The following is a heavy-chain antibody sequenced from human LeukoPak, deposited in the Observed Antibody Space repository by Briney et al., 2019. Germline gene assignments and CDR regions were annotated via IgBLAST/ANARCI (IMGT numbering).Heavy chain of an antibody. D-gene: IGHD2-2*01. V-gene: IGHV3-43*02. CDR2: VSGDGGRT. Sequence: PGGSLRLSCAASGFTFDEFGMHWVRQAPGKGLEWVSFVSGDGGRTDYADSVKGRFTISRDNRKNSLYLQMDSLIAEDTAFYFCARDRMSRAPTYFHHWGQGTLVTVSA. CDR1: GFTFDEFG. CDR3: ARDRMSRAPTYFHH. J-gene: IGHJ1*01.